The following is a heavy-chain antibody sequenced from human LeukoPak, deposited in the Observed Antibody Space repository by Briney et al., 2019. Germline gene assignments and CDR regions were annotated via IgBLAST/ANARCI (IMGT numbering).Heavy chain of an antibody. J-gene: IGHJ4*02. V-gene: IGHV1-46*01. D-gene: IGHD1-1*01. Sequence: GASVKVSCKASGNTFSIYSMHWVRQAPGQGLEWIGIINPSGGTSYAQKLQGRITMTRDTSTSTAYMELSSLRSEDTGVYHCARFLNVTGYSTTSPGDLWGQGTLVTVSS. CDR1: GNTFSIYS. CDR3: ARFLNVTGYSTTSPGDL. CDR2: INPSGGT.